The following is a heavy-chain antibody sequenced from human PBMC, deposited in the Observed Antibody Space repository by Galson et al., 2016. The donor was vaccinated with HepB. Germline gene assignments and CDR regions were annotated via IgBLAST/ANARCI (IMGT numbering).Heavy chain of an antibody. CDR3: ARERDIVLHYYNGMDV. J-gene: IGHJ6*04. D-gene: IGHD2-8*01. CDR1: GFTFSYYG. Sequence: SLRLSCAASGFTFSYYGMHWVRQAPGKGLEWVAVIWYDERNKFYADSVKGRFTISRDNSKNTLYLQMNSLSAEDTAVYYCARERDIVLHYYNGMDVWGKGTTVTVSS. V-gene: IGHV3-33*08. CDR2: IWYDERNK.